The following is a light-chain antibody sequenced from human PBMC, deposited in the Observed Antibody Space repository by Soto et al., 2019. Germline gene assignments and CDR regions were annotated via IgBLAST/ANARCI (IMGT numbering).Light chain of an antibody. Sequence: EIVLTQSPGTLSLSPGERATLSCRASQSVTSTYLAWYQQKPGQAPRLLIYGASNRATGIPDRFTGSGSGTDLTRSTSRLESEDFAVYYCQQYGGSPLTFGGGTNVELK. CDR2: GAS. V-gene: IGKV3-20*01. CDR1: QSVTSTY. J-gene: IGKJ4*01. CDR3: QQYGGSPLT.